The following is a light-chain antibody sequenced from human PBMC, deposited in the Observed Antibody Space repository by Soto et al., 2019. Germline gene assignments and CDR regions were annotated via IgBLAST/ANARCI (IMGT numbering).Light chain of an antibody. Sequence: DIQMTQSPSSLSASVGDRVTITCQASHDITSFLNWYQHKPGRAPKLLIYDASILEAGVPTRFSGSGSGTHFTFTISSLPPEDVAPYYCQHCDYLPIFGPGTTVDFK. CDR1: HDITSF. V-gene: IGKV1-33*01. J-gene: IGKJ3*01. CDR2: DAS. CDR3: QHCDYLPI.